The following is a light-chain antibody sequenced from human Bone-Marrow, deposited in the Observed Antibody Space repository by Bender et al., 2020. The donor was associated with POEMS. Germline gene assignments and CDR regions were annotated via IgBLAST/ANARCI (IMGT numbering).Light chain of an antibody. CDR3: CSYAGTYV. J-gene: IGLJ1*01. Sequence: QSALTQPASVSGSPGQSITISCTGTSGDVGTYDLVSWYQQAPGRAPKLMIYEVTKRPSGVSTRFSGSKSGNSASLTISGLHTEDEADYYCCSYAGTYVFGTGTKVTVL. CDR2: EVT. CDR1: SGDVGTYDL. V-gene: IGLV2-23*02.